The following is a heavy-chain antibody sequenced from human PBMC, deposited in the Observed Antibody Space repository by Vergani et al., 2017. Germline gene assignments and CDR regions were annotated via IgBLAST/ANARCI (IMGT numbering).Heavy chain of an antibody. J-gene: IGHJ5*01. CDR2: IKSDGSIT. D-gene: IGHD5-12*01. V-gene: IGHV3-74*01. CDR1: GFSFSGYW. Sequence: EVQLVESGGGLIHPGGSLRLSCEGSGFSFSGYWMHWVRQSPEKGLVWVSRIKSDGSITNYADSVKGRFTISRDNAKNTLYLEMNSLRGDDPAIYYGVRARCSGPCFMSNWFDSWGQGTLVTVSS. CDR3: VRARCSGPCFMSNWFDS.